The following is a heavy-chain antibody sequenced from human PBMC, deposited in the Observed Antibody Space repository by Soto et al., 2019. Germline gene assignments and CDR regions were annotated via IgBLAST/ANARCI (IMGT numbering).Heavy chain of an antibody. V-gene: IGHV4-59*01. CDR1: GGSISSYY. CDR3: ARAEHIVVVTASYAFDI. Sequence: QVQLQESGPGLVKPSETLSLTCTVSGGSISSYYWSWIRQPPGKGLEWIGYIYYSGSTNYNPSLKTRVAISVXXSXNXXALKLSSVTAADTAVYYCARAEHIVVVTASYAFDIWGQGTMVTVSS. CDR2: IYYSGST. D-gene: IGHD2-21*02. J-gene: IGHJ3*02.